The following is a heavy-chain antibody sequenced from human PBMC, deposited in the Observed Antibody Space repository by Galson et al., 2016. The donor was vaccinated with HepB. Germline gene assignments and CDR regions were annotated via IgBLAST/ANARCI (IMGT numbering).Heavy chain of an antibody. CDR1: GYTFTNYW. V-gene: IGHV5-10-1*01. Sequence: QSGAEVKKTGESLRISCKGSGYTFTNYWISWVRQMPGKGLEWMGRIDPRDSYSKYSPSFQGQVTISCDKSINTAYLQWRSLKASDTAMYYWARRFQQWPHFFDSWGQGTLVPVSS. D-gene: IGHD6-19*01. CDR2: IDPRDSYS. J-gene: IGHJ4*02. CDR3: ARRFQQWPHFFDS.